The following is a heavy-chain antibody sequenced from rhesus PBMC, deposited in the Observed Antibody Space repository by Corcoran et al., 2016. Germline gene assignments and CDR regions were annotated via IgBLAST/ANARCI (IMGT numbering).Heavy chain of an antibody. CDR3: ARSHFAPGFDY. CDR2: INTDTGNP. J-gene: IGHJ4*01. D-gene: IGHD3S6*01. Sequence: QVQLVQSGAEVKQPGASVKVSCKASGYTFTTYALNWVRKAHGQGLEWMGWINTDTGNPTSAQGYKERFTFSLDTSITTAYLQISSLRAEDTAVYYCARSHFAPGFDYWGQGVLVTVSS. V-gene: IGHV7-114*01. CDR1: GYTFTTYA.